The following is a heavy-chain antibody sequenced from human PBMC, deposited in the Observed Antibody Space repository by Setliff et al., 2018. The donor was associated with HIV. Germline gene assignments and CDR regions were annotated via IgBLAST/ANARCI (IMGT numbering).Heavy chain of an antibody. CDR1: GGSFSGNH. CDR3: ARGPPGDLHYFDY. J-gene: IGHJ4*02. CDR2: VLYNGGT. Sequence: PSETLSLTCAVYGGSFSGNHWSWIRQSPGNGLEWIGEVLYNGGTRYNPSLENRVSMSVDTSKNQFSLKLSSVTAADTAVYYCARGPPGDLHYFDYWGQGTLVTVSS. V-gene: IGHV4-34*01. D-gene: IGHD7-27*01.